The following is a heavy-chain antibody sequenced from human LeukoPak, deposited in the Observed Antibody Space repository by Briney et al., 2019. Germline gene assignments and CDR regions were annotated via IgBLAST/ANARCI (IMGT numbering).Heavy chain of an antibody. CDR1: GGSFSGYY. CDR3: ARSTTVTSLDY. J-gene: IGHJ4*02. D-gene: IGHD4-17*01. Sequence: SETLSLTCAVYGGSFSGYYWSWIRQPPGKGLEWIGEINHSGSTNYNPSLKSRVTISVDTSKNQFSLKLSSVTAADTAVYYCARSTTVTSLDYWGQGTLSPSPQ. CDR2: INHSGST. V-gene: IGHV4-34*01.